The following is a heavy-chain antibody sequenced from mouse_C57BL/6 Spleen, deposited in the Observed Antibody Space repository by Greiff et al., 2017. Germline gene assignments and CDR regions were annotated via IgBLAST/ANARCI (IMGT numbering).Heavy chain of an antibody. Sequence: EVQLQESGGDLVKPGGSLKLSCAASGFTFSSYGMSWVRQTPDKRLEWVATISSGGSYTYYPDSVKGRFTISRDNAKNTLYLQMSSLKSEDTAMYYCARYGLGRAWFAYWGQGTLVTVSA. D-gene: IGHD4-1*01. CDR3: ARYGLGRAWFAY. CDR2: ISSGGSYT. CDR1: GFTFSSYG. V-gene: IGHV5-6*01. J-gene: IGHJ3*01.